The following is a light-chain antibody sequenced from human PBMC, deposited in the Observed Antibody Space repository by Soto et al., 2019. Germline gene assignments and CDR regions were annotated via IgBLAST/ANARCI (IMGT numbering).Light chain of an antibody. CDR1: SSNIGAGYD. CDR2: RNN. Sequence: QSVLTQPPSVSGAPGQRVTISCTGSSSNIGAGYDVHWYQQLPGTAPKVLIYRNNDRPSGVPDRFSGSKSGTLASLAITGLQAEDEADYYCQSFDISLSEGVFGGGTQLTVL. J-gene: IGLJ3*02. CDR3: QSFDISLSEGV. V-gene: IGLV1-40*01.